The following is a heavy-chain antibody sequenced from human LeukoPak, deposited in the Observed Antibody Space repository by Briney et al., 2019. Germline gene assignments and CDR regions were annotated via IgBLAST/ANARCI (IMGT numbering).Heavy chain of an antibody. CDR3: ARDTPPQHLVY. D-gene: IGHD6-13*01. Sequence: SETLSLTCTVFGGSITSHYWTWIRQLAGKGLEWIGRIYISGSTNYNPSLKSRVTMSVDTSKNQFSLNLSSVTAADTAVYYCARDTPPQHLVYWGQGILVTVSS. CDR2: IYISGST. J-gene: IGHJ4*02. V-gene: IGHV4-4*07. CDR1: GGSITSHY.